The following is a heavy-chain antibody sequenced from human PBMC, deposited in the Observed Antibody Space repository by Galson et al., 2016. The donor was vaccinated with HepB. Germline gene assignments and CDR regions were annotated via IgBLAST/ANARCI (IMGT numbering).Heavy chain of an antibody. CDR1: GGSLTRSSW. Sequence: SETLSLTCTVSGGSLTRSSWWTWVRQPPGKGLEWNGEISHSGPTNYNPSLKSRVTTSVDRSKHQFFLNVTSGTAADTAVYYCARDREDGRRWWGQGTLVTVAS. V-gene: IGHV4-4*02. CDR3: ARDREDGRRW. D-gene: IGHD2-15*01. CDR2: ISHSGPT. J-gene: IGHJ4*02.